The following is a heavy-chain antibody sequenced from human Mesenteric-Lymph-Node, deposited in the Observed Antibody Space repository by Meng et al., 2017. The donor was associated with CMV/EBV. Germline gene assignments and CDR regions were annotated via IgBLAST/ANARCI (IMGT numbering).Heavy chain of an antibody. CDR1: GFTFGDYA. V-gene: IGHV3-49*04. D-gene: IGHD3-3*02. J-gene: IGHJ4*02. CDR3: TRSHLSLGY. CDR2: IRSKAYCGTT. Sequence: GESLKISCTASGFTFGDYAMSWVRQAPGKGLEWVGCIRSKAYCGTTEYAASVKGRFTISRDDSKSIAYLQMNSLKTEDTAVYYCTRSHLSLGYWGQGALVTVSS.